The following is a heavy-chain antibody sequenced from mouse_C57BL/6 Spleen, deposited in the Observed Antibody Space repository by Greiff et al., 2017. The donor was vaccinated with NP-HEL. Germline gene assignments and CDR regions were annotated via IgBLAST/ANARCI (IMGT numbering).Heavy chain of an antibody. Sequence: EVQLQESGPELVKPGASVKIPCKASGYTFTDYNMDWVKQSHGKSLEWIGDINPNNGGTIYNQKFKGKATLTVDKSSSTAYMELRSLTSEDTAVYYCARRGKREWFAYWGQGTLVTVSA. CDR3: ARRGKREWFAY. V-gene: IGHV1-18*01. J-gene: IGHJ3*01. CDR2: INPNNGGT. CDR1: GYTFTDYN.